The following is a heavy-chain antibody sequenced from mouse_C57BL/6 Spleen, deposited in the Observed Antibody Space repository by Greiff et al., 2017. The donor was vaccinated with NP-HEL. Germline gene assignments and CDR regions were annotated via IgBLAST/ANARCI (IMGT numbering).Heavy chain of an antibody. Sequence: EVHLVESGGGLVKPGGSLKLSCAASGFTFSDYGMHWVRQAPEKGLEWVAYISSGSSTIYYADTVKGRFTISRDNAKNTLFLQMTSLRSEDTAMYYCARSSGHFDYWGQGTTLTVSS. CDR2: ISSGSSTI. CDR3: ARSSGHFDY. D-gene: IGHD3-2*02. J-gene: IGHJ2*01. V-gene: IGHV5-17*01. CDR1: GFTFSDYG.